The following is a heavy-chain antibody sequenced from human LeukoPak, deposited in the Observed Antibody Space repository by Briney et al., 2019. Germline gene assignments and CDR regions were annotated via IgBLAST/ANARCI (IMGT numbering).Heavy chain of an antibody. CDR3: ARGEYSSSWYRPYYFDY. CDR2: IYYSGST. J-gene: IGHJ4*02. CDR1: GGFISSYY. Sequence: SETLSLTCTVSGGFISSYYWSWIRQPPGKGLEWIGYIYYSGSTNYNPSLKSRVTISVDTSKNQFSLKLSSVTAADTAVYYCARGEYSSSWYRPYYFDYWGQGTLVTVSS. D-gene: IGHD6-13*01. V-gene: IGHV4-59*12.